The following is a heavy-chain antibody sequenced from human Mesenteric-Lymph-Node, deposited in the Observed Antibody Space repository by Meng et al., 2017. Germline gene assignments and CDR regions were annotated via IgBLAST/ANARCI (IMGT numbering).Heavy chain of an antibody. V-gene: IGHV1-18*04. J-gene: IGHJ6*02. Sequence: ASVKVSCKASGYTFTAYYMHWVRQAPGQGLEWMGWISAYNGNTNYAQKLQGRVTMTTDTSTSTAYMELRSLRSDDTAVYYCARAYCGGDCSPYYYYYGMDVWGQGTTVTVSS. CDR3: ARAYCGGDCSPYYYYYGMDV. CDR1: GYTFTAYY. D-gene: IGHD2-21*02. CDR2: ISAYNGNT.